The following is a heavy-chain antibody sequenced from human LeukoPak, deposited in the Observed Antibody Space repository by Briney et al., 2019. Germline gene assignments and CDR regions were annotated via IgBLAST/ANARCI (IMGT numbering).Heavy chain of an antibody. CDR1: GFTISSFG. CDR2: ISYDGSNK. D-gene: IGHD1-26*01. J-gene: IGHJ6*02. CDR3: AKALGLYYYYGMDV. Sequence: AGTLSLYSAASGFTISSFGMLWDRQAQGKGLVGVAVISYDGSNKNYADSVKGRFTISRDNSKNTLYLQMDSLRAEDTAVYYCAKALGLYYYYGMDVWGQGTTVTVSS. V-gene: IGHV3-30*18.